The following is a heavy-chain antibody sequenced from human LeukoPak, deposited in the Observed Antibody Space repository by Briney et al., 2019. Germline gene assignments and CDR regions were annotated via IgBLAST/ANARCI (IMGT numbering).Heavy chain of an antibody. D-gene: IGHD6-6*01. J-gene: IGHJ4*02. Sequence: GGSLRLSCAASGFTFSDYYMSWIRQAPGKGLEWVSYISSSGSTIYYADSVKGRFTISRDNAKNSLYLQMNSLRAEDTAVYYCVKSSSSQYFDYWGQGTLVTVSS. CDR2: ISSSGSTI. CDR3: VKSSSSQYFDY. V-gene: IGHV3-11*01. CDR1: GFTFSDYY.